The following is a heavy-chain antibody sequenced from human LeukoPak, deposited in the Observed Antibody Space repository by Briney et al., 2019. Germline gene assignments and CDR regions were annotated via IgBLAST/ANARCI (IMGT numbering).Heavy chain of an antibody. Sequence: SVKVSCKASVCTFSSYGISWVRQAPGQGLEWMGGIIPIFGTANYAQKFQGRVTITADESTSTAYMELSSLRSEDTAVYYCARGMDYYDSSGYYRDYYYHGMDGWGQGTTVTVSS. J-gene: IGHJ6*02. V-gene: IGHV1-69*13. D-gene: IGHD3-22*01. CDR2: IIPIFGTA. CDR3: ARGMDYYDSSGYYRDYYYHGMDG. CDR1: VCTFSSYG.